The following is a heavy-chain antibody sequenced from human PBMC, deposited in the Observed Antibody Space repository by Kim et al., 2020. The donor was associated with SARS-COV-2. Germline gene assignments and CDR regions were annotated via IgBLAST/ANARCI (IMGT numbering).Heavy chain of an antibody. J-gene: IGHJ4*02. CDR3: AKDRRWDYYFDY. CDR2: IWYDGSNK. V-gene: IGHV3-33*06. CDR1: GFTFSSYG. D-gene: IGHD1-26*01. Sequence: GGSLRLSCVASGFTFSSYGMHWVRQAPGKGLEWVAVIWYDGSNKYYADSVKGRFTISRDNSKNTLYLQMNSLRAEDTAAYYCAKDRRWDYYFDYWGQGTL.